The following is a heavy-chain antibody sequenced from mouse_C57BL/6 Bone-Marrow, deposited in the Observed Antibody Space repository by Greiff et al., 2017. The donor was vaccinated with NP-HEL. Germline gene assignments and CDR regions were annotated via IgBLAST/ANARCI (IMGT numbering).Heavy chain of an antibody. D-gene: IGHD2-3*01. CDR2: IDPEDGDT. J-gene: IGHJ3*01. CDR3: TPFYDGYWAWFAY. CDR1: GFNIKDYY. V-gene: IGHV14-1*01. Sequence: EVKLMESGAELVRPGASVKLSCTASGFNIKDYYMHWVKQRPEQGLEWIGRIDPEDGDTEYAPKFQGKATMTADTSSNTAYLQLSSLTSEDTAVYYGTPFYDGYWAWFAYWGQGTRVTVSA.